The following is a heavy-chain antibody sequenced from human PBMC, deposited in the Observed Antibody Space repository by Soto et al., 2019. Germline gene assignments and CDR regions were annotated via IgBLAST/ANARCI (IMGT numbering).Heavy chain of an antibody. Sequence: QLQLQESGPGLVKPSETLSLTCTVSGGSISSRSYYWGWIRQPPGKGLEWIWSIYYSGNAYYNPSLKSRVAVSVDTSKNQFSLKVTSVTATDTAVYYCARHKDTSSRYLLPDFWGQGTLVTVSS. CDR2: IYYSGNA. V-gene: IGHV4-39*01. CDR1: GGSISSRSYY. D-gene: IGHD6-13*01. CDR3: ARHKDTSSRYLLPDF. J-gene: IGHJ4*02.